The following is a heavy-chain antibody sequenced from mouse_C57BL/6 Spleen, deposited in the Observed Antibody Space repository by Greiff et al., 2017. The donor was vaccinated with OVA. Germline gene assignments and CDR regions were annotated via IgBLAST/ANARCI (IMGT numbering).Heavy chain of an antibody. Sequence: EVKLQQSGPVLVKPGASVKMSCKASGYTFTDYYMNWVKQSHGKSLEWIGVINPYNGGTSYNQKFKGKATLTVDKSSSTAYMELNSLTSEDSAVYYCAREDYYGSSSDYWGQGTTLTVSS. J-gene: IGHJ2*01. CDR3: AREDYYGSSSDY. CDR2: INPYNGGT. D-gene: IGHD1-1*01. CDR1: GYTFTDYY. V-gene: IGHV1-19*01.